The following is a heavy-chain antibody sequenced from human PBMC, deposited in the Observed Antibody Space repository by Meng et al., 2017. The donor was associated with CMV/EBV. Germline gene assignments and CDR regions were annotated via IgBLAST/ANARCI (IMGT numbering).Heavy chain of an antibody. CDR2: INPNNGGT. V-gene: IGHV1-2*02. J-gene: IGHJ6*02. D-gene: IGHD3-10*01. CDR3: ARAWGGETRIGDYYGMDV. Sequence: ASVKVSCKASGYTFTGYYMHWVRQAPGQGLEWMGWINPNNGGTNYAQKFQGRVTMTRDTSISTAYMELSRLRSDDTAVYYCARAWGGETRIGDYYGMDVWGQGTTVTVSS. CDR1: GYTFTGYY.